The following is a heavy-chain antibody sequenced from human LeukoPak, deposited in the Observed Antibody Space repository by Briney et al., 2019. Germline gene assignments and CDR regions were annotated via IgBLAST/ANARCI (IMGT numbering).Heavy chain of an antibody. J-gene: IGHJ4*02. D-gene: IGHD4-17*01. Sequence: ASVKVSCKASGYTFTCYYMHWVRQAPGQGLEWMGWINPNSGGTNYAQKFQGRVTMTRDTSISTAYMELSSLRSEDTAVYYCARDGGGDYDFDYWGQGTLVTVSS. V-gene: IGHV1-2*02. CDR2: INPNSGGT. CDR3: ARDGGGDYDFDY. CDR1: GYTFTCYY.